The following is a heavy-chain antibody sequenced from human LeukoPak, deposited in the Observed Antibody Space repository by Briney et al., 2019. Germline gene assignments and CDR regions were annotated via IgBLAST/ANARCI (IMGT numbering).Heavy chain of an antibody. V-gene: IGHV3-21*01. D-gene: IGHD6-19*01. Sequence: GGSLRLSCAASGFTFSSYSMNWVRQAPGKGLEWVSSISSSSSYIYYADSVKGRFTISRDNAKNSLYLQMNSLRTEDTSVYYCTRDASAWLPFDYWGQGALVTVSS. CDR3: TRDASAWLPFDY. CDR1: GFTFSSYS. CDR2: ISSSSSYI. J-gene: IGHJ4*02.